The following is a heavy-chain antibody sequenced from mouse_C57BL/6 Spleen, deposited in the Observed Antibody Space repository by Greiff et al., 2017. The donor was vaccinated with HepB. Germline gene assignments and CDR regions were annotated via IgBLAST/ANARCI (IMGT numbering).Heavy chain of an antibody. CDR3: TARYYYGY. Sequence: VQLLQSGAELVRPGASVKLSCTASGFNINDDYMPWVKQRPEQGLEWIGWIDPENGDTEYASNFQGKATITADTSSNTAYLQRSSLTSEDTAVYHWTARYYYGYWGQGTSVTVSS. V-gene: IGHV14-4*01. J-gene: IGHJ4*01. CDR2: IDPENGDT. CDR1: GFNINDDY. D-gene: IGHD1-1*01.